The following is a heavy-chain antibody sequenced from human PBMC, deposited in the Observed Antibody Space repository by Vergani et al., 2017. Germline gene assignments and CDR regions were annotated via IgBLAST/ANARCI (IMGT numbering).Heavy chain of an antibody. Sequence: QVQLQESGPGLVKPSETLSLTCTVSGGSISSYYWSWIRQPAGKGLEWIGRIYTSGSTNYNPSLKSRVTMSVDTSQNQFSLKLSSVTAADTAVYYCARGRRGSGSSWYNYWGQGTLVTVSS. CDR1: GGSISSYY. CDR2: IYTSGST. D-gene: IGHD6-13*01. V-gene: IGHV4-4*07. J-gene: IGHJ4*02. CDR3: ARGRRGSGSSWYNY.